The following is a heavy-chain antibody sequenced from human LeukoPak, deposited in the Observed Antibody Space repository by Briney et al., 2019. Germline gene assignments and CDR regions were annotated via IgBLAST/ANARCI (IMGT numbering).Heavy chain of an antibody. CDR3: ARNRPHPYSHGDYDTLDY. CDR1: GFTFSRYE. V-gene: IGHV3-48*03. J-gene: IGHJ4*02. D-gene: IGHD4-17*01. CDR2: VSSGGRTI. Sequence: GGSLRLSCAASGFTFSRYEMNWVRQAPGKGLEWVSYVSSGGRTIYYADSVKGRFTISRDNAKNSLYLQMNSLRAEDTAVYYCARNRPHPYSHGDYDTLDYLSQGTLVTVSS.